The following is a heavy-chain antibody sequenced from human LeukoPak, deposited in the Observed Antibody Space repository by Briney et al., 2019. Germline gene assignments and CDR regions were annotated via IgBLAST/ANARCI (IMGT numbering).Heavy chain of an antibody. CDR2: INHREGT. CDR3: AFEGPVSGYAFDP. J-gene: IGHJ5*02. Sequence: SETLSLTCAVYGESFSEYYWSWIRQPPGRGREWIGQINHREGTNYHPSLKTRVTISLDTSKNQVSLKLRSVTAADTAVYYCAFEGPVSGYAFDPWGQGALVAVSS. D-gene: IGHD5-12*01. V-gene: IGHV4-34*01. CDR1: GESFSEYY.